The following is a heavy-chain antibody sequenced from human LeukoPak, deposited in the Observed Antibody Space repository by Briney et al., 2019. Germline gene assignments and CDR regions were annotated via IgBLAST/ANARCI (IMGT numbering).Heavy chain of an antibody. D-gene: IGHD1-26*01. CDR1: GYAFSSYG. Sequence: ASVKVSCKASGYAFSSYGISWVRQAPGPGLERMGWISAYNGNTNYAQKLQGRVTMTTDTSTSTAYMELRRLRPDDTAVYYCARVFGGGSYYLNYFDYWGQGTLVTVSS. CDR2: ISAYNGNT. V-gene: IGHV1-18*01. J-gene: IGHJ4*02. CDR3: ARVFGGGSYYLNYFDY.